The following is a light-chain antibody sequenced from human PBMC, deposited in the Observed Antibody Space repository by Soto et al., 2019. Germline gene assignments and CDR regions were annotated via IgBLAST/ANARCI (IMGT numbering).Light chain of an antibody. CDR3: QKYNSAPNT. J-gene: IGKJ2*01. Sequence: GARVTITCRTSQDITNHLAWYQQKPGKVPKLLIYGASTLETGVHSRFSGSGSGTLFTLTISSLQPEDVATYYCQKYNSAPNTFGQGTRLEIK. CDR2: GAS. V-gene: IGKV1-27*01. CDR1: QDITNH.